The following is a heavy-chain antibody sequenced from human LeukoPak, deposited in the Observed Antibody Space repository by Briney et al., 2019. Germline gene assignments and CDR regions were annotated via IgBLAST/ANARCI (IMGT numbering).Heavy chain of an antibody. V-gene: IGHV3-23*01. Sequence: GGSLRLSCAASGFTFSSYAMSWVRQDPGKGLEWVSAISGSGGSTYYADSVKGRFTISRDNSKNTLYLQMNSLRAEDTTVYYCAKGDIVVVPAAMVRYYGMDVWGRGTTVTVS. J-gene: IGHJ6*04. CDR1: GFTFSSYA. CDR2: ISGSGGST. D-gene: IGHD2-2*01. CDR3: AKGDIVVVPAAMVRYYGMDV.